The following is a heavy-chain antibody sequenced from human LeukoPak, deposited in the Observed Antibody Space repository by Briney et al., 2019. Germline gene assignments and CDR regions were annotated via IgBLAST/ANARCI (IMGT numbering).Heavy chain of an antibody. J-gene: IGHJ4*02. D-gene: IGHD2-2*01. CDR1: GFTFSSYW. V-gene: IGHV3-7*01. CDR3: AREYCSGTSCYGYFDY. CDR2: IKQDGSQI. Sequence: AGGXLRLSCXTSGFTFSSYWMSWVRRAPGKGLEWVANIKQDGSQIFYVDSVKGRFTISRDTAKNSLSLQMNSLRAEDTAVYYCAREYCSGTSCYGYFDYWGQGTLVTVSS.